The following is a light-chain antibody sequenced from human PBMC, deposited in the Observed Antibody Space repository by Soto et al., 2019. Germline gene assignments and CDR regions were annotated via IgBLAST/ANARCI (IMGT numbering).Light chain of an antibody. V-gene: IGKV1-5*03. CDR3: QQYGDFSRT. J-gene: IGKJ1*01. CDR2: QAS. Sequence: DIQMTQSPSSLSASVGDRVTITCRASQAISLWLAWYQQKPGKAPKLLVYQASQLESGVPSRFSGSGSGTEFSLTISSLQADDRATYYCQQYGDFSRTFGQGTKVEI. CDR1: QAISLW.